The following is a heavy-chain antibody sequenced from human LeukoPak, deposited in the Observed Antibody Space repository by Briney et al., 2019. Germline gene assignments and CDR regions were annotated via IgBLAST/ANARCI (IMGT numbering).Heavy chain of an antibody. CDR2: IGTNGGGP. D-gene: IGHD3-3*01. Sequence: PGGSLRLSCAASGFTFDDYAMHWVRQAPGKGLVYVAGIGTNGGGPFYADSVKGRFIISRDNSKNTLFLQMGSLRAEDMAVYYCASLGGLYDFWSGYHRALRKEEMDVWGQGTAVIVSS. J-gene: IGHJ6*02. CDR3: ASLGGLYDFWSGYHRALRKEEMDV. V-gene: IGHV3-64*02. CDR1: GFTFDDYA.